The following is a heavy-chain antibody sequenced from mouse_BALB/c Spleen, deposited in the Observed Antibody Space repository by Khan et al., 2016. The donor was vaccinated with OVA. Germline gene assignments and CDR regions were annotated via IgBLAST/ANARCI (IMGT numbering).Heavy chain of an antibody. CDR2: ISYSGST. D-gene: IGHD1-1*01. CDR3: ASIILSYYGSNFEEYYFDY. V-gene: IGHV3-2*02. CDR1: GYSITSDYA. Sequence: EVQLQESGPGLVKPSQSLSLTCTVSGYSITSDYAWNWIRQFPGNKLEWMGYISYSGSTAYNPSLKSRISITRDTSKNQVFLQLNSVTTEDTATYNCASIILSYYGSNFEEYYFDYWGQGTTLTVSS. J-gene: IGHJ2*01.